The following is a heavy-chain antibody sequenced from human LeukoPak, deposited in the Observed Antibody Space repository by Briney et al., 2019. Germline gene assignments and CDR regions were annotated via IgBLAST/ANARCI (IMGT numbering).Heavy chain of an antibody. J-gene: IGHJ4*02. D-gene: IGHD5-24*01. CDR1: GYTFTGYY. V-gene: IGHV1-18*04. CDR3: ARDPRQDGSLFDY. CDR2: ISAYNGNT. Sequence: ASVKVSCKASGYTFTGYYMHWVRQAPGQGLEWMGWISAYNGNTNYAQNLQGRVTMTTDTSTSTAYMDLRSLRSDDTAVYYCARDPRQDGSLFDYWGQGTLVTVSS.